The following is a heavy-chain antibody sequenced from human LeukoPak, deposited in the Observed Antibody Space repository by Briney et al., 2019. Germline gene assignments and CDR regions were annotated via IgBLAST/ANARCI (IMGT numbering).Heavy chain of an antibody. CDR1: GYTFTNEL. V-gene: IGHV5-51*01. CDR2: IYPGDSDP. J-gene: IGHJ4*02. D-gene: IGHD3-9*01. Sequence: PGESLKISCKGSGYTFTNELNSWVRHMPGRGLEWMGIIYPGDSDPRYSPSFQGQVTISAAKSISTAYLQWSSLKASDTAMYYCARRSGSYFGNTGYLYFVYYWGPGTLVTVSS. CDR3: ARRSGSYFGNTGYLYFVYY.